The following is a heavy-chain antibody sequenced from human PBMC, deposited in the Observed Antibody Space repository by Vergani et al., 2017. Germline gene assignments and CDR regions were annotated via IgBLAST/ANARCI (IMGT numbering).Heavy chain of an antibody. J-gene: IGHJ4*02. CDR1: GGTFSSYA. CDR2: IIPILGIA. D-gene: IGHD6-6*01. Sequence: QVQLVQSGAEVKKPGSSVKVSCKASGGTFSSYAISWVRQAPGQGLEWMGRIIPILGIANYAQKFQGRVTITADKSTSTAYMELSSLRSEDTAVYYCASKPRPGSSSSVFLDYWGQGTLVTVSS. V-gene: IGHV1-69*04. CDR3: ASKPRPGSSSSVFLDY.